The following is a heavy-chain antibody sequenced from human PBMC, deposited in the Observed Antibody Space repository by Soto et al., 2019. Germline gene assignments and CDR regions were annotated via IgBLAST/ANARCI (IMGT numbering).Heavy chain of an antibody. V-gene: IGHV4-38-2*01. J-gene: IGHJ4*02. CDR3: ARLYCRSVRCYNDY. Sequence: SETLTFTCGDSGFPVSYGYYWGWIRQPPGKGLEWLGSIYQSGKSYSNPSLKSRLTLSIDTSKNEFSLRLRSVTAADTAVYFCARLYCRSVRCYNDYWGPGVLVTVSS. CDR1: GFPVSYGYY. D-gene: IGHD2-2*01. CDR2: IYQSGKS.